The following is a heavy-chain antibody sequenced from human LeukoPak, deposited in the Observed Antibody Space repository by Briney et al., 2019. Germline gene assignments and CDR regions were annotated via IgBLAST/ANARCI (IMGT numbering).Heavy chain of an antibody. J-gene: IGHJ4*02. D-gene: IGHD6-6*01. CDR2: INHLGNS. V-gene: IGHV4-34*01. CDR3: AREFWVRYSSSSGGFDY. CDR1: GGSFSGYN. Sequence: SEPLSLTCAVYGGSFSGYNWNWIRQPPGKGLQWIGEINHLGNSNRNPSLKSRVTMAVDTSKNQFSLKLNSVTAADTAVYYCAREFWVRYSSSSGGFDYWGQGTLVTVSS.